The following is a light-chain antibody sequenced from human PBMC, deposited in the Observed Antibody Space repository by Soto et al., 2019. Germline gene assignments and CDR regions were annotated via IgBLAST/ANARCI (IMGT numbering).Light chain of an antibody. CDR3: TSHAGSINYV. CDR2: EVS. Sequence: QSALTQPPSASGSPGQSVTISCTGTSSDVGGYNYVSWYQQHPGKAPKLIISEVSKRPSGVPDRFSGSKSGNTASLTVSGLQAEDEADYYCTSHAGSINYVFGTGTKVTVL. J-gene: IGLJ1*01. CDR1: SSDVGGYNY. V-gene: IGLV2-8*01.